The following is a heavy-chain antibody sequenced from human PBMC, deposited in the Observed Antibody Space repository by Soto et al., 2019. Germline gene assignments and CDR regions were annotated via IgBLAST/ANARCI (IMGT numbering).Heavy chain of an antibody. CDR3: ARAWGTETYYFDY. D-gene: IGHD3-16*01. CDR2: INHSGRT. J-gene: IGHJ4*02. V-gene: IGHV4-34*01. Sequence: SETLSLTCAVYGGSFSGYYWSWIRQPPGKGLEWIGEINHSGRTNYNPSLKSRVTISVDTSKNQFSLKLRSVTAADTAVYYCARAWGTETYYFDYWGQGTLVTVSS. CDR1: GGSFSGYY.